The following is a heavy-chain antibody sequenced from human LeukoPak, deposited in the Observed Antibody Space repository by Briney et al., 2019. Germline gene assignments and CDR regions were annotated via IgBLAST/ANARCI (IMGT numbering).Heavy chain of an antibody. CDR3: ARAILATPEGIDN. D-gene: IGHD5-12*01. Sequence: GGSLRLSCAASGFTFSSYGMHWVRQAPGKGLEWAAVIWFDGSKRYYVDSVKGRFTISRDNSQDTLYLQMNSLRVEDTAVYYCARAILATPEGIDNWGQGTLVTISS. CDR2: IWFDGSKR. CDR1: GFTFSSYG. J-gene: IGHJ4*02. V-gene: IGHV3-33*08.